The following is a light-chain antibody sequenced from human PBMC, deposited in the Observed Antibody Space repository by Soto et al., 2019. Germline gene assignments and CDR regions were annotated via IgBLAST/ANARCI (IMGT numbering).Light chain of an antibody. CDR1: SSDLGGYNY. CDR2: DVS. V-gene: IGLV2-14*01. Sequence: QSALTQPASVSGSPGQSITISCTRTSSDLGGYNYVSWYQQHPGKAPKLMIYDVSNRPSGVSNRFSGSKSGNTASLTISGLQAEDEADYYCSSYTSSSTYVFGTGTKLTVL. CDR3: SSYTSSSTYV. J-gene: IGLJ1*01.